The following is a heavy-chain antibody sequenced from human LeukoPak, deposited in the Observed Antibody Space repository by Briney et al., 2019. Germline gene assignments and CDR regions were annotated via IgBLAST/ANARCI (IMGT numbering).Heavy chain of an antibody. CDR3: ARAWNTDMYLWFDP. D-gene: IGHD5-18*01. J-gene: IGHJ5*02. CDR2: INPNSGGT. V-gene: IGHV1-2*02. Sequence: ASVKVSCKASGYTFTSYAMNWVRQAPGQGLECMGWINPNSGGTNYAQRFQGRVTMTRDTSISTAYMELSSLRSDDTAVYYCARAWNTDMYLWFDPWGQGTLVTVSS. CDR1: GYTFTSYA.